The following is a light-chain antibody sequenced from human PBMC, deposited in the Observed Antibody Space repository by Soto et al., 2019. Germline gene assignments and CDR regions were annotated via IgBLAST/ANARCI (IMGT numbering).Light chain of an antibody. CDR2: DVS. V-gene: IGLV2-14*01. CDR3: SSYITSNTRQIV. CDR1: SSDDGGYTY. J-gene: IGLJ1*01. Sequence: QSALTQAASVSGSPGQAINISCTGTSSDDGGYTYVSWYQQHPGKAPKFIIYDVSNRPSGVSNRFSGSKSGNTASLTISGLQAEDEADYYCSSYITSNTRQIVFGTGTKLTVL.